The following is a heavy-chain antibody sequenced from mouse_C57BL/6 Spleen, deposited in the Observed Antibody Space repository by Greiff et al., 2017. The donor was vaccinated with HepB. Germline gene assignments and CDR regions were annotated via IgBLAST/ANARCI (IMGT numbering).Heavy chain of an antibody. V-gene: IGHV1-19*01. J-gene: IGHJ4*01. Sequence: EVQLQQSGPVLVKPGASVKMSCKASGYTFTDYYMNWVKQSHGKSLEWIGVINPYNGGTSYNQKFKGKATLTVDKSSSTAYMELNSLTSEDSAVYYCARYYYGSSLYAMDYWGQGTSVTVSS. CDR1: GYTFTDYY. CDR3: ARYYYGSSLYAMDY. D-gene: IGHD1-1*01. CDR2: INPYNGGT.